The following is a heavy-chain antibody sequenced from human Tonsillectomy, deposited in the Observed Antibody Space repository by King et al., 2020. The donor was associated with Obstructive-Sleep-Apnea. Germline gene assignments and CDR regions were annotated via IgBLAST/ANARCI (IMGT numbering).Heavy chain of an antibody. CDR2: IYSGGST. CDR1: GFTVSSNY. D-gene: IGHD2-15*01. Sequence: VQLVESGGGLVQPGGSLRLSCAASGFTVSSNYMSWVRQAPGKGLEWVSVIYSGGSTYYADSVKGRFTISRHNSKNTLYLQMNSLRAEDTAVYYCARLGYCSGGSCGFGVSSFDYWGKGTLVTVSS. CDR3: ARLGYCSGGSCGFGVSSFDY. V-gene: IGHV3-53*04. J-gene: IGHJ4*02.